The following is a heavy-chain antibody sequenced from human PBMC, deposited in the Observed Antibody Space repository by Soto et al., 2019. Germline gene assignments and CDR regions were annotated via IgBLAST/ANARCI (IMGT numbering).Heavy chain of an antibody. J-gene: IGHJ4*02. Sequence: PSETLSLTCTVSGGSISSGDCYWSWIRQPPGKGLEWIGYIYYSGSPYYNPSLKSRVTISVDTSKNQFSLKLSSVTAADTAVYYCARDSATVTTSTFDYWGQGTLVTVS. CDR3: ARDSATVTTSTFDY. CDR2: IYYSGSP. CDR1: GGSISSGDCY. V-gene: IGHV4-30-4*01. D-gene: IGHD4-17*01.